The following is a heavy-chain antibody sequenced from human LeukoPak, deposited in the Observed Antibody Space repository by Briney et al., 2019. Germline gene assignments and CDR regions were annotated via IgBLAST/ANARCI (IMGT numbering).Heavy chain of an antibody. Sequence: GRSLRLSCAASEFPFSSYGMHWVRQAPGKGLEWVAVIWHDGSYKYYADSVKGRFTISRDNSKNTPYLQMNSLRAEDTAVYFCSSGDYSSGWKLDYWGQGTLVTVSS. D-gene: IGHD6-19*01. CDR3: SSGDYSSGWKLDY. CDR1: EFPFSSYG. CDR2: IWHDGSYK. V-gene: IGHV3-33*03. J-gene: IGHJ4*02.